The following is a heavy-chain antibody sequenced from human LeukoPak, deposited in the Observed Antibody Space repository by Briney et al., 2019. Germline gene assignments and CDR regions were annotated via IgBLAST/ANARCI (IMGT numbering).Heavy chain of an antibody. D-gene: IGHD3-22*01. CDR3: AKETMIVTSSAFDI. CDR2: ISSNGGST. CDR1: GFTFSSYA. J-gene: IGHJ3*02. Sequence: PGGSLRLSCAASGFTFSSYAMHWVRQAPGKGLEYVSAISSNGGSTYYANSVKGRFTISRDNSKNTLYLQMGSLRAEDMAVYYCAKETMIVTSSAFDIWGQGTMVTVSS. V-gene: IGHV3-64*01.